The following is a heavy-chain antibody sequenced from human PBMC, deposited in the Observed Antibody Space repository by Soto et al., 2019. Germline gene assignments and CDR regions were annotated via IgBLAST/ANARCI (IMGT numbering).Heavy chain of an antibody. Sequence: QVQLVQSGAEVKKPGSSVKVSCKASGGTFSSYAISWVRQAPGQGLEWMGGIIPIFGTANYAQKFQGRVTITADDSTSTAYMELSSLRSEDTAVYYCARDSPSLAAAGTDFDYWGQGTLVTVSS. J-gene: IGHJ4*02. V-gene: IGHV1-69*12. CDR2: IIPIFGTA. CDR3: ARDSPSLAAAGTDFDY. CDR1: GGTFSSYA. D-gene: IGHD6-13*01.